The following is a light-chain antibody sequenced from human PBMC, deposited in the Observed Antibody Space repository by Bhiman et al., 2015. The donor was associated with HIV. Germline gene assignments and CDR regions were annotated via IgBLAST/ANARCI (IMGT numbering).Light chain of an antibody. V-gene: IGLV1-51*01. J-gene: IGLJ3*02. Sequence: QSVLTQPPSVSAAPGQKITISCSGSSSNIGKSVVSWYQQKPGQAPVVVMFYDSDRPSGIPDRFSGSKSGTSATLGITGLQTGDEADYYCGTWDSSLSAEVFGGGTKLTVL. CDR2: YDS. CDR1: SSNIGKSV. CDR3: GTWDSSLSAEV.